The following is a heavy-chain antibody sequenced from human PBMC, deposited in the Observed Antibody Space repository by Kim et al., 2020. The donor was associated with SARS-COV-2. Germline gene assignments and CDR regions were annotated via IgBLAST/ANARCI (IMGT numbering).Heavy chain of an antibody. CDR2: INPNSGGT. CDR1: GYTFTGYY. J-gene: IGHJ6*02. D-gene: IGHD3-10*01. Sequence: ASVKVSCKASGYTFTGYYMHWVRQAPGQGLEWMGRINPNSGGTNYAQKFQGRVTMTRDTSISTAYMELSRLRSDDTAVYYCARGITMVRGSIHYGMDVWGQGTTVTVSS. V-gene: IGHV1-2*06. CDR3: ARGITMVRGSIHYGMDV.